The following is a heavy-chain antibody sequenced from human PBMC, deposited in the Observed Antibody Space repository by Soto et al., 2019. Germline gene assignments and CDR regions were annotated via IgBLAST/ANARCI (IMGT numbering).Heavy chain of an antibody. J-gene: IGHJ4*01. V-gene: IGHV4-30-4*01. CDR2: IYYSGST. D-gene: IGHD1-1*01. CDR3: ARGPDERPPVPYYFDY. Sequence: PSETLSLTCTVSGGSIRSGDYYWSWIRHPPVKGLKWIGYIYYSGSTYYVPSLKSRVAMSVDTSKKQFSLRLSSVAAADTAAYYCARGPDERPPVPYYFDYWGQGTLVTVSS. CDR1: GGSIRSGDYY.